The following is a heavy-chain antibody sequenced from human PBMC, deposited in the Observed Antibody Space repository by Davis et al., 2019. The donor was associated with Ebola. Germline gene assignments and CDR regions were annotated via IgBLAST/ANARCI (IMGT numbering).Heavy chain of an antibody. CDR1: GFSVSVNF. D-gene: IGHD3-10*01. CDR3: ARGLLWFGDNPAYYFDY. V-gene: IGHV3-53*01. CDR2: IYSDGGT. J-gene: IGHJ4*02. Sequence: GESLKISCAASGFSVSVNFVNWFRQAPGKGLEWVSVIYSDGGTDYADSVKGRFTISRDNFKNTLYLQMNSLRAEDTAVYYCARGLLWFGDNPAYYFDYWGQGTLVTVSS.